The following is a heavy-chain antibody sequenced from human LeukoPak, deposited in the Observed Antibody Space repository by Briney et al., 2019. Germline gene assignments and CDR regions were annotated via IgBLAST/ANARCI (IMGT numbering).Heavy chain of an antibody. D-gene: IGHD3-10*01. CDR3: AKVDVLLCFAPPDY. V-gene: IGHV3-64*01. CDR1: GFTFSSYA. Sequence: GGSLRLSCAASGFTFSSYAMHWVRQAPGKGLEYVSAISNNGGNTYYATSVKGRFTISRDNSKNTLYLQMNSLRAEDTAVYYCAKVDVLLCFAPPDYWGQGTLVTVSS. CDR2: ISNNGGNT. J-gene: IGHJ4*02.